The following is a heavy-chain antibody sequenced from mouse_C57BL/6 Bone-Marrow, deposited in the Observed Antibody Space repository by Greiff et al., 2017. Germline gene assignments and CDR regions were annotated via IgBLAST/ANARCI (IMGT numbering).Heavy chain of an antibody. J-gene: IGHJ4*01. Sequence: EVQVVESGAELVRPGASVKLSCTASGFNIKDDYMHWVKQRPEQGLEWIGWIDPENGDTEYASKFQGKATITADTSSNTAYLQLSSLTSEDTAVYYCTTSYSNYVNAMDYWGQGTSVTVSS. CDR2: IDPENGDT. D-gene: IGHD2-5*01. V-gene: IGHV14-4*01. CDR3: TTSYSNYVNAMDY. CDR1: GFNIKDDY.